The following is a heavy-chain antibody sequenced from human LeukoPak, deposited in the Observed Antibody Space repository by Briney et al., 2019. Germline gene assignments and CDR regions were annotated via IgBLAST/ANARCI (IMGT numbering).Heavy chain of an antibody. D-gene: IGHD6-19*01. V-gene: IGHV3-53*04. CDR2: IYSGGST. Sequence: GGPLRLSCAASGFTVSSNYMSWVRQAPGKGLEWVSVIYSGGSTYYADSVKGRFTISRHNSKNTLYLQMNSLRAEDTAVYYCARSVSSGWYYFDYWGQGTLVTVSS. CDR3: ARSVSSGWYYFDY. CDR1: GFTVSSNY. J-gene: IGHJ4*02.